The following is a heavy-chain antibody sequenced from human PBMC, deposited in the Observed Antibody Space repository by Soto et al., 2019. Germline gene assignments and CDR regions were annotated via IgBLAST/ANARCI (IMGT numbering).Heavy chain of an antibody. J-gene: IGHJ4*02. D-gene: IGHD3-22*01. CDR1: GFTFSSYG. CDR3: ARDGRHYYDSSGYDY. V-gene: IGHV3-33*01. CDR2: IWYDGSNK. Sequence: GGSLRLSCAASGFTFSSYGMHWVRQAPGKGLEWVAVIWYDGSNKYYADSVKGRFTISRDNSKNTLYLQMNSLRAEDTAVYYCARDGRHYYDSSGYDYWGQGTLVTVSS.